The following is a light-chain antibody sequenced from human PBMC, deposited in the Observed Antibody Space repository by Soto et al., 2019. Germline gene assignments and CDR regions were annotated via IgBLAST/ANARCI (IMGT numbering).Light chain of an antibody. CDR1: SGDVGGYDF. J-gene: IGLJ1*01. Sequence: QSALTQPASVSGSPGQSITISCTGASGDVGGYDFVSWYQHQPGKAPKLIIYEVSNRPSGVSNRFSGSKSGNTASLTISGLPSEDEAGYYCCSCSRSSTLYVFGAGTKLTVL. V-gene: IGLV2-14*01. CDR3: CSCSRSSTLYV. CDR2: EVS.